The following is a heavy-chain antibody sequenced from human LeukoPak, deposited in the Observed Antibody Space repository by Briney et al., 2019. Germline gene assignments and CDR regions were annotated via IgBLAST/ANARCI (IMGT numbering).Heavy chain of an antibody. Sequence: GGSLRLSCAASGFTFSSYSMNWFRQAPGKGLEWVSYISSSSSTIYYADSVKGRFTISRDNAKNSLYLQMNSLRDENTAVYYCAREVVVAATDWFDPWGQGTLVTVSS. J-gene: IGHJ5*02. D-gene: IGHD2-15*01. CDR1: GFTFSSYS. CDR3: AREVVVAATDWFDP. CDR2: ISSSSSTI. V-gene: IGHV3-48*02.